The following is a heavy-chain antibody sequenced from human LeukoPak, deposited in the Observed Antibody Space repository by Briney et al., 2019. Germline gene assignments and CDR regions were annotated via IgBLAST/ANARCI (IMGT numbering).Heavy chain of an antibody. J-gene: IGHJ4*02. CDR2: IYYSGTT. CDR3: ARLRGYSYGYGVPSFDY. Sequence: SETLSLTCTVSGASISSGDYYWTWIRQPPGRGLEWIGYIYYSGTTNYNPSLKSRVTISVDTSKNQFSLKLSSVTAADTAVYYCARLRGYSYGYGVPSFDYWGQGTLVTVSS. CDR1: GASISSGDYY. V-gene: IGHV4-30-4*01. D-gene: IGHD5-18*01.